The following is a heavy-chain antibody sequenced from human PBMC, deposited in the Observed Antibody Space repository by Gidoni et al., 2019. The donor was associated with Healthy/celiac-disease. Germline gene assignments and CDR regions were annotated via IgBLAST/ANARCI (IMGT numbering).Heavy chain of an antibody. Sequence: QVQLQESGPGLVTPSQALSLACTVSGGSTSSGGYYWSWIRQHPVKGLEWIGYIYYSGSTDYNPSLKSLVTRSADTSKNQFSLKLSSVTAAATAVYYGARKPSPRRPEDYWGQGTLVTVSS. V-gene: IGHV4-31*01. J-gene: IGHJ4*02. CDR2: IYYSGST. CDR3: ARKPSPRRPEDY. D-gene: IGHD6-6*01. CDR1: GGSTSSGGYY.